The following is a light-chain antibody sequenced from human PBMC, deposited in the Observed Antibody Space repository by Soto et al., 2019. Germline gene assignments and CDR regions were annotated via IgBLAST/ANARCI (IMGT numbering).Light chain of an antibody. CDR1: QSVASSY. CDR3: QQYGSSPFT. J-gene: IGKJ3*01. CDR2: GVS. V-gene: IGKV3-20*01. Sequence: EIVLTQSPGTLSLSPGERATLSCRASQSVASSYLAWYQQKPGQAPRLLMYGVSSRATGIPDRFSGSGSGTDFTLTISRLEPEDFAVYYCQQYGSSPFTFGPGTKVDTK.